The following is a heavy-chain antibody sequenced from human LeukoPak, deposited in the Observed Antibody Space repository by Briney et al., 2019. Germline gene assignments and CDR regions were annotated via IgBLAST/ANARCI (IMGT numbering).Heavy chain of an antibody. CDR1: GGTFSSNA. D-gene: IGHD6-6*01. Sequence: ASAKVSCKASGGTFSSNAIAWLRQAPGQGLEWMGRIIPILGTVNYAHKFQGRVTITTDEPTTTAYMELSSLRSEDTAMYYCARALSWSITALNDWFDPWGQGTLVTVSS. J-gene: IGHJ5*02. CDR3: ARALSWSITALNDWFDP. CDR2: IIPILGTV. V-gene: IGHV1-69*11.